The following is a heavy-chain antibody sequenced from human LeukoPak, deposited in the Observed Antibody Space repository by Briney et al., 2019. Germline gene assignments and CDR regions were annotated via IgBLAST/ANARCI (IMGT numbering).Heavy chain of an antibody. CDR3: PRGPHNIIVISGKVPTTLTN. V-gene: IGHV4-34*01. J-gene: IGHJ4*02. D-gene: IGHD2/OR15-2a*01. CDR1: GGSFSAYY. CDR2: VNHSGST. Sequence: PSETLSLTCAVYGGSFSAYYWSWIRQPPGKGLEWIGEVNHSGSTNYNPSLKSRVTVSGDTSKNQFSLKLTSVTVADTAVYYCPRGPHNIIVISGKVPTTLTNWGQETLVTVSS.